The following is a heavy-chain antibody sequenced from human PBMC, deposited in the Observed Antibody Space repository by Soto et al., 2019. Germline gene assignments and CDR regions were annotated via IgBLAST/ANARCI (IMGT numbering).Heavy chain of an antibody. V-gene: IGHV3-33*01. CDR2: IWYDGVNT. CDR3: ARAQGEIVAAPIENNGLSNRLDS. D-gene: IGHD5-12*01. Sequence: QVKVVESGGGVVQPGRSLRLSCAASGFIFRNYGMHWVRQAPGKGLEWLAAIWYDGVNTHYEDSVKVRFSTSRDNSKNTVYLQINSLRAEATAVYYCARAQGEIVAAPIENNGLSNRLDSWGQGTLVTVSS. J-gene: IGHJ5*01. CDR1: GFIFRNYG.